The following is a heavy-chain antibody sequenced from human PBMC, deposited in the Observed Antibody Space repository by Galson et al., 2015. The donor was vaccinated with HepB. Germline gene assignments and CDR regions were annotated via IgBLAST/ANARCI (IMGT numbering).Heavy chain of an antibody. D-gene: IGHD2-15*01. Sequence: SVKVSCKASGYTFTSYYMHWVRQAPGQGLEWMGIINPSGASTRYAQKFQGRVTMTRDTSTSTVYMELSSLRTEDTAVYYCAKDMVVVVAADKGIYYGMDVWGQGTTVTVSS. CDR2: INPSGAST. CDR1: GYTFTSYY. CDR3: AKDMVVVVAADKGIYYGMDV. J-gene: IGHJ6*02. V-gene: IGHV1-46*01.